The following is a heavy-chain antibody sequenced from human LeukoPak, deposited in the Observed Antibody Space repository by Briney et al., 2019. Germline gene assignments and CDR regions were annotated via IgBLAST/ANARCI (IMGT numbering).Heavy chain of an antibody. D-gene: IGHD6-13*01. V-gene: IGHV5-51*01. CDR1: GYSFTSYW. CDR2: IYPTDSDT. Sequence: GESLKISCKGSGYSFTSYWVGWVRQMPGKGLEWMGIIYPTDSDTRYSPSFQGQVTISADKSISTAYLQWSSLKASDTAMYYCARQAAAGDNWFDPWGQGTLVTVSS. J-gene: IGHJ5*02. CDR3: ARQAAAGDNWFDP.